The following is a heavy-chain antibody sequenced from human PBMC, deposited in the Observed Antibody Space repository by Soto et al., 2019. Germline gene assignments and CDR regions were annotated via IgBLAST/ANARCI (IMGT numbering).Heavy chain of an antibody. J-gene: IGHJ5*02. CDR2: ISYSGST. Sequence: QVQLQESGPGLVKPSQTLSLTCTVSGGSISSGGYYWSWIRQHPGKGLEWIGYISYSGSTYYNPSLKRRVTKSVDTSKNQSSLKLSSVTAADTAVYYCARGLRVVTGSSNWFDPWGQGTLVTVSS. D-gene: IGHD2-21*02. V-gene: IGHV4-31*03. CDR1: GGSISSGGYY. CDR3: ARGLRVVTGSSNWFDP.